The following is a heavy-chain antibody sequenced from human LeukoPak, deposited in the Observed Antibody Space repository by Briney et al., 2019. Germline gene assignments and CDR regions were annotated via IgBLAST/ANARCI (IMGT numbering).Heavy chain of an antibody. Sequence: GGSLRLSCAASGFTFSSYEINWVRQAPGKGLEWVPYISSSGSTIKYADSVKGRFTISRGNAKNSLYLQMNSLRAEDTAVYYCARILDSAWGELGYWGQGTLVTVSS. CDR3: ARILDSAWGELGY. CDR1: GFTFSSYE. V-gene: IGHV3-48*03. J-gene: IGHJ4*02. D-gene: IGHD6-19*01. CDR2: ISSSGSTI.